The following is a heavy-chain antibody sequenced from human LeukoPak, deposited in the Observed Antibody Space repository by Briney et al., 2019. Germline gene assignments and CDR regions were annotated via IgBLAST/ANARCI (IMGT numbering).Heavy chain of an antibody. D-gene: IGHD3/OR15-3a*01. Sequence: PGGSLRLSCAACGFTFRIYSMNGVRGAPRKGVEWGSSSSSSSRCVYYANSLKGRFTIYRDNAKNSLYLQMNSLRAEDTAVYYCARDPDWYDDTDVWGKGTTVTVSS. V-gene: IGHV3-21*01. CDR1: GFTFRIYS. CDR3: ARDPDWYDDTDV. J-gene: IGHJ6*03. CDR2: SSSSSRCV.